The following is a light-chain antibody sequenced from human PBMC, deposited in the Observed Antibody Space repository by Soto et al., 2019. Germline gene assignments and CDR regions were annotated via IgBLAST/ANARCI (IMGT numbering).Light chain of an antibody. V-gene: IGKV1-5*03. CDR2: EAS. Sequence: DIPMTQSPSTLSASVGDRVTITCRASQSISSWLAWYQQKPGKTPKMLIYEASSLESGVPSRFRGSGSGTEFTLTISSLQPDDFATYNCQQYNSYPWTFGQGTKVEIK. CDR1: QSISSW. CDR3: QQYNSYPWT. J-gene: IGKJ1*01.